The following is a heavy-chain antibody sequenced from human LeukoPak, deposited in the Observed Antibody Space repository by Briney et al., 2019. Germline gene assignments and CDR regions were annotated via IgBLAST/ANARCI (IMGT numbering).Heavy chain of an antibody. V-gene: IGHV4-61*08. CDR1: GGSISSGGYS. Sequence: SETLSLTCAVSGGSISSGGYSWSWIRQPPGKGLEWIGYIYYSGSTNYNPSLKSRVTISVDTSKNQFSLKLSSVTAADTAVYYCARDMGIFAFDIWGQGTMVTVSS. CDR2: IYYSGST. D-gene: IGHD3-3*01. J-gene: IGHJ3*02. CDR3: ARDMGIFAFDI.